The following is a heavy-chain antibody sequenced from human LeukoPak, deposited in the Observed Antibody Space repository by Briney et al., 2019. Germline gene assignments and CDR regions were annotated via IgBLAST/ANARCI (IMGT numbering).Heavy chain of an antibody. CDR3: ARSGYSYGYGFDY. V-gene: IGHV4-59*01. J-gene: IGHJ4*02. Sequence: SSEPLSLTCTVWGGSISSYYWSWMRQPPGKGLEWIGYIHYSGSTSYNPSFKSRVTISLDTSKNQFSLKLSSVTAADTAVYYCARSGYSYGYGFDYWGQGTLVTVSS. CDR2: IHYSGST. D-gene: IGHD5-18*01. CDR1: GGSISSYY.